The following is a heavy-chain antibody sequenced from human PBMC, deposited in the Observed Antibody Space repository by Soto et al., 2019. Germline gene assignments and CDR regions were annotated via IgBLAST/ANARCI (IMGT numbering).Heavy chain of an antibody. Sequence: EVQLAESGGGLIQPGASLRLSCAASGITFRSNYMSWVRQAPGKGLEWVSVIYSGGSTYYADSVKGRFTISRDNSKHSLYLQITSLGAEDTAVYYCARSHNENVYYSDSSGYDYWGPGNLVNVSS. V-gene: IGHV3-53*01. CDR2: IYSGGST. CDR3: ARSHNENVYYSDSSGYDY. CDR1: GITFRSNY. J-gene: IGHJ4*02. D-gene: IGHD3-22*01.